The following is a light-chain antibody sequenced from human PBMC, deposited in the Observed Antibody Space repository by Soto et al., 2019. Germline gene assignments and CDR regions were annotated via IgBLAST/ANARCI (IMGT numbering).Light chain of an antibody. CDR1: SSNIGAGYD. CDR3: QSYDSSLSGSDVV. Sequence: QSVLTQPPSVSGAPGQRVTISCTVSSSNIGAGYDVHWYQQLPGTAPKLLIYGNSNRPSGVPDRFSGSKSGTSASLAITGLQAEDEADYYCQSYDSSLSGSDVVFGGGTKVTVL. J-gene: IGLJ2*01. V-gene: IGLV1-40*01. CDR2: GNS.